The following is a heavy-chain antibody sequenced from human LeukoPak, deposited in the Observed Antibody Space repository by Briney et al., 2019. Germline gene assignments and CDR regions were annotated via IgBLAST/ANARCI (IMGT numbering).Heavy chain of an antibody. CDR2: ISSNGGST. CDR1: GFTFSSYA. Sequence: GGSLRLSCAASGFTFSSYAMHWVRQAPGKGLEYVSAISSNGGSTYYANSVKGRFTISRDNSKNTLYLQMGSLRAEDMAVYYCARSWLRFDYPIDYWGQGTLVTVSS. J-gene: IGHJ4*02. CDR3: ARSWLRFDYPIDY. D-gene: IGHD5-12*01. V-gene: IGHV3-64*01.